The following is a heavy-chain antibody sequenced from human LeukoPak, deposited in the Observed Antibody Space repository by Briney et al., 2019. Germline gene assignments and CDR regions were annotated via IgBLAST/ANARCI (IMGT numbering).Heavy chain of an antibody. Sequence: SETLSLTCTVSGGSISSSSYYWGWIRQPPGKGLEWIGSIYYSGSTYYNPSLKSRVTISVDTSKNQFSLKLSSVTAADTAVYYCARRVLNPTYMVRGEPFDYWGQGTLVTVSS. CDR1: GGSISSSSYY. V-gene: IGHV4-39*01. CDR2: IYYSGST. J-gene: IGHJ4*02. D-gene: IGHD3-10*01. CDR3: ARRVLNPTYMVRGEPFDY.